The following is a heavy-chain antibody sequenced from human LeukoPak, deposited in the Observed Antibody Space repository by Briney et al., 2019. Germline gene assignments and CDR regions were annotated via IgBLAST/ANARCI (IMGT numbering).Heavy chain of an antibody. CDR3: ARGQVFWSTPYFDY. Sequence: ETLSPTCAVYGGSFSGYYWSWIRQPPGKGLEWIGYLYYSGSTNYNPSLKSRVTISVDTSKNQFSLKLSSVTAADTAVYYCARGQVFWSTPYFDYWGQGTLVTVSS. V-gene: IGHV4-59*01. D-gene: IGHD3-3*01. CDR1: GGSFSGYY. J-gene: IGHJ4*02. CDR2: LYYSGST.